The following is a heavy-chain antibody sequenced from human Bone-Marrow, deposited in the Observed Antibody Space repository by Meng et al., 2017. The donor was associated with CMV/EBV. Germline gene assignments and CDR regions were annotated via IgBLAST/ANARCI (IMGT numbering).Heavy chain of an antibody. CDR1: GFTFSGSA. J-gene: IGHJ6*02. V-gene: IGHV3-73*01. Sequence: GESLKISCAASGFTFSGSAMHWDRQASGKGLEWVGRIRSKANSYATAYAASVKGRFTISRDDSKNTAYLQMNSLKTEDTAVYYCTRITMVRGVITTRSGMDVWGQGTTVTVSS. D-gene: IGHD3-10*01. CDR3: TRITMVRGVITTRSGMDV. CDR2: IRSKANSYAT.